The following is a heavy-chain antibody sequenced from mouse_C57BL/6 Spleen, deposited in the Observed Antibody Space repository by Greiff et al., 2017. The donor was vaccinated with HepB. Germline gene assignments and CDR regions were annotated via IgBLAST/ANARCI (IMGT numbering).Heavy chain of an antibody. CDR1: GYTFTSYW. J-gene: IGHJ2*01. V-gene: IGHV1-69*01. D-gene: IGHD2-10*02. CDR2: IDPSDSYT. CDR3: ALVLGCFDY. Sequence: QVQLQQPGAELVMPGASVKLSCKASGYTFTSYWIHWVKQRPGQGLEWIGEIDPSDSYTNYNQKFKGKSTLTVDKSSSTAYMQLSSLTSEDSAVYYCALVLGCFDYWGQGTTLTVSS.